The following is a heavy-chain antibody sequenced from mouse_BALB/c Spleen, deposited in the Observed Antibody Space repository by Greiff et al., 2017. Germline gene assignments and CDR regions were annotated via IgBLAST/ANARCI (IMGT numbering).Heavy chain of an antibody. CDR3: ARQEVRGYFDY. CDR1: GFTFSSYT. V-gene: IGHV5-12-2*01. Sequence: EVKLVESGGGLVQPGGSRKLSCAASGFTFSSYTMSWVRQTPEKRLEWVAYISNGGGSTYYPDTVKGRFTISRDNAKNTLYLQMSSLKSEDTAMYYCARQEVRGYFDYWGQGTTLTVSS. J-gene: IGHJ2*01. D-gene: IGHD2-14*01. CDR2: ISNGGGST.